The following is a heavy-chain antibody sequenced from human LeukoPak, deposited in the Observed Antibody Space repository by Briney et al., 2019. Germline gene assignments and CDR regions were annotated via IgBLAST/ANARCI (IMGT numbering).Heavy chain of an antibody. J-gene: IGHJ4*02. CDR2: IYPGDSDT. D-gene: IGHD3-3*01. Sequence: GESLQISCKGSGYSFTSYWIGWVRQMPGKGLEWMGIIYPGDSDTRYSPSFQGQVTISADKSISTAYLQWSSLKASDTAMYYCARFRWTYYDFWSGYINWGQGTLVTVSS. CDR3: ARFRWTYYDFWSGYIN. CDR1: GYSFTSYW. V-gene: IGHV5-51*01.